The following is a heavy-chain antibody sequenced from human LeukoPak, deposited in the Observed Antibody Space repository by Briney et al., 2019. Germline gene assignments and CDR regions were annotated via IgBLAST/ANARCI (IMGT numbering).Heavy chain of an antibody. J-gene: IGHJ6*02. CDR3: ARRDCRSTSCYNANYGLDV. Sequence: ASVKVSCKASGYTFSDYSLHWVRQAPGQGREWMGWMNPNSGGTNYARKFQGRVTMTRDTSISTAFMELSRLRSDDTAVYYCARRDCRSTSCYNANYGLDVWGQGTTVTVSS. CDR2: MNPNSGGT. V-gene: IGHV1-2*02. CDR1: GYTFSDYS. D-gene: IGHD2-2*02.